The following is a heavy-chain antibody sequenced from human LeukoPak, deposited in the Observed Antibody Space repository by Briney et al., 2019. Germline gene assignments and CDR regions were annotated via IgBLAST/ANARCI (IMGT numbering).Heavy chain of an antibody. CDR1: GHTFTGYY. CDR3: ARSNYYGSGSYRTPPRLYNWFDP. V-gene: IGHV1-2*02. D-gene: IGHD3-10*01. Sequence: ASVKVSCKASGHTFTGYYMHWVRQAPGQGLEWMGWINPNSGGTNYAQKFQGRVTMTRDTSISTAYMELSRLRSDDTAVYYCARSNYYGSGSYRTPPRLYNWFDPWGQGTLVTVSS. J-gene: IGHJ5*02. CDR2: INPNSGGT.